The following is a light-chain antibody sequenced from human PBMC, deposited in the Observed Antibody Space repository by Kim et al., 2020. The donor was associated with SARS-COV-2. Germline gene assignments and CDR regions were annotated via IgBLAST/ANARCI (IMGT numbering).Light chain of an antibody. CDR1: SSNVGAGYD. CDR3: QSYDPSLSNPYV. CDR2: GNT. J-gene: IGLJ1*01. V-gene: IGLV1-40*01. Sequence: FTISCTVSSSNVGAGYDVPGYHQLPGEAPNLLISGNTHRPSGIPDRFSASKSGSSASLAIDGLQVEDEADYFCQSYDPSLSNPYVFGTGTKVTVL.